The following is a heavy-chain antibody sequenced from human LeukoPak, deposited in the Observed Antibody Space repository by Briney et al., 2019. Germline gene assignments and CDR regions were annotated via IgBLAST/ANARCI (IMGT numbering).Heavy chain of an antibody. CDR2: IYFSGSS. CDR3: ARHVRSGYNFLDY. Sequence: SETLSLTCTVSGGSMSNYYWSWIRQPQGKGLEWIGYIYFSGSSNYNPSFKSRVTMSVDTSKNQFSLKLSSVTAADTAVYYCARHVRSGYNFLDYWGQGNLVTVSS. D-gene: IGHD5-24*01. J-gene: IGHJ4*02. V-gene: IGHV4-59*08. CDR1: GGSMSNYY.